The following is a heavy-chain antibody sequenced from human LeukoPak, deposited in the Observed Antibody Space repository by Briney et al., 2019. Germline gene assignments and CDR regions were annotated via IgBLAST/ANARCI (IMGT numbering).Heavy chain of an antibody. CDR1: GGSISSSSYY. CDR2: IYYSGST. Sequence: SETLSLTCTVSGGSISSSSYYWGWIRQPPGKGLEWIGSIYYSGSTYYNPSLKSRVTISVDTSKNQFSLKLSSVTAADTAVYYCARHPLWLRRGRAFDIWGQGTMVTVSS. CDR3: ARHPLWLRRGRAFDI. D-gene: IGHD5-18*01. J-gene: IGHJ3*02. V-gene: IGHV4-39*01.